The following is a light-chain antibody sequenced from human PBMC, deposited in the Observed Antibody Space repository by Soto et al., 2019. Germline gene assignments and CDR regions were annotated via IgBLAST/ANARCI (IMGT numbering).Light chain of an antibody. V-gene: IGKV3-15*01. Sequence: EIVLTQSPGTLSLSPVERATLSCTASQSVASSCLAWYQRKPGQAPRLLIHTTSTRATGIPARFSGSGSGTEFTLTISSLQSEDFAVYYCQQYNNWPPITFGQGTRLEI. CDR3: QQYNNWPPIT. CDR1: QSVASSC. J-gene: IGKJ5*01. CDR2: TTS.